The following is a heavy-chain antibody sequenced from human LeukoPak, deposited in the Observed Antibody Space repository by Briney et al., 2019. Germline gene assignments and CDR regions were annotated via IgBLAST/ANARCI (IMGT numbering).Heavy chain of an antibody. J-gene: IGHJ3*02. D-gene: IGHD6-13*01. V-gene: IGHV3-9*01. CDR1: GFTFDDYA. CDR3: AKGRSSWPTDDAFDI. Sequence: GGSLRLSCAASGFTFDDYAMHWVRQAPGKGLEWVSGISWNSGSIGYADSVKGRFTISRDNAKNSLYLQMNGLRAEDTALYYCAKGRSSWPTDDAFDIWGQGTMVTVSS. CDR2: ISWNSGSI.